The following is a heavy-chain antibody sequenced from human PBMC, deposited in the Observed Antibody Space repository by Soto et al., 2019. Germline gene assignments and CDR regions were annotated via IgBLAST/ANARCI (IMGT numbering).Heavy chain of an antibody. V-gene: IGHV3-48*03. CDR2: ISSSGSTI. Sequence: PGGSLRLSCAASGFTFSSYEMTWVRQAPGKGLEWVSYISSSGSTIYYADSVKGRFTISRDNAKNSLYLQMNSLRAEDTAVYYCASLYYYDSSAYYGTFVPCGQGPLGTLST. J-gene: IGHJ5*02. CDR1: GFTFSSYE. CDR3: ASLYYYDSSAYYGTFVP. D-gene: IGHD3-22*01.